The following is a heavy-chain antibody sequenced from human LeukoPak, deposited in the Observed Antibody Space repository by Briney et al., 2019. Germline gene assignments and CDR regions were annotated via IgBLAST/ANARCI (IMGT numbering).Heavy chain of an antibody. CDR2: ISGSGGSA. Sequence: GGSPRLSCAASGFTFSSHAMSWVRQAPGKGLEWVSLISGSGGSAYYADPVKGRFTISRDNSKNTLYLEMNSLRAENTAVYYCAKAMNGGPSPFDYWGQGTLVTVSS. D-gene: IGHD1-1*01. CDR3: AKAMNGGPSPFDY. V-gene: IGHV3-23*01. J-gene: IGHJ4*02. CDR1: GFTFSSHA.